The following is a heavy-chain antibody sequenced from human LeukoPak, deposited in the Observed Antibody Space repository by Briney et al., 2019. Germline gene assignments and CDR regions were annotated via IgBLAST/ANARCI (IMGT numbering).Heavy chain of an antibody. V-gene: IGHV1-18*03. CDR1: VYTFTSYG. CDR3: ARQSSASGDFDY. D-gene: IGHD6-19*01. J-gene: IGHJ4*02. Sequence: ASVKVSCKASVYTFTSYGISWVRQAPGQGLEWMGWISAYNGNTNYAQKLQGRVTMTTDTSTSTAYMELRSLRSDDMAVYYCARQSSASGDFDYWGQGTLVTVSS. CDR2: ISAYNGNT.